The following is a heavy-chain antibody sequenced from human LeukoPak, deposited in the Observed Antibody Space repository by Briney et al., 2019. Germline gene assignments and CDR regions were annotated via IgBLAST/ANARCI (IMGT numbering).Heavy chain of an antibody. V-gene: IGHV3-23*01. CDR3: AKGTENYEVDY. CDR1: GFTFSSYA. Sequence: PGGSLRLSCAASGFTFSSYAMSWVRQAPRKGLEWVSTMSGSGSSTYYADSVKGRFTISRDDSKSTVYLHMSSLRAEDTAVYYCAKGTENYEVDYWGQGTLVTVSS. D-gene: IGHD3-3*01. J-gene: IGHJ4*02. CDR2: MSGSGSST.